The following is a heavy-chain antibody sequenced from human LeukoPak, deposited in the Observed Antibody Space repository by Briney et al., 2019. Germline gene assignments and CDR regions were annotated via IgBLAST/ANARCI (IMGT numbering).Heavy chain of an antibody. D-gene: IGHD3-3*01. V-gene: IGHV1-2*06. J-gene: IGHJ4*02. CDR1: GHTFTGYY. Sequence: ASVKVSCKASGHTFTGYYMHWVRQAPGQGLEWMGRINPNSGGTNYAQKFQGRVTMTRDTSISTAYMELSRLRSDDTAVYYCGIAGVVTTIDYWGQGTLVTVSS. CDR2: INPNSGGT. CDR3: GIAGVVTTIDY.